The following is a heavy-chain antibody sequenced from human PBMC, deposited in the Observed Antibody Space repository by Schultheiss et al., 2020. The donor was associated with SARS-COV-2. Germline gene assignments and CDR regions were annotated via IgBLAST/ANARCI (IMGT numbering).Heavy chain of an antibody. V-gene: IGHV3-23*01. Sequence: GGSLRLSCAASGFTFSSYSMNWVRQAPGKGLEWVSAISGSGGSTYYADSVKGRFTISRDNSKNTLYLQMNSLRAEDTAVYYCAKDLKNAGDAFDIWGQGTMVTVSS. J-gene: IGHJ3*02. CDR2: ISGSGGST. CDR3: AKDLKNAGDAFDI. CDR1: GFTFSSYS.